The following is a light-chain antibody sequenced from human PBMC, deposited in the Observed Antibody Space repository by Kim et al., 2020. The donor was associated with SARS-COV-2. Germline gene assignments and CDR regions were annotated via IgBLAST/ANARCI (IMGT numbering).Light chain of an antibody. V-gene: IGLV1-47*01. CDR3: AAWDDSLSGWV. CDR1: RSNIGSNY. Sequence: GQRVTISRSGSRSNIGSNYVYWYQQLPGTAPILLIYRNNQRPSGVPDRFSCPKSGTSASLAISGLRSEDEADYYCAAWDDSLSGWVFGGGTKLTVL. CDR2: RNN. J-gene: IGLJ3*02.